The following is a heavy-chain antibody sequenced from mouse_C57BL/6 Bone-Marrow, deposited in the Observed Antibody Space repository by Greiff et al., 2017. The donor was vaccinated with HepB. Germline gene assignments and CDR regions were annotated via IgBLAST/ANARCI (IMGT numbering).Heavy chain of an antibody. CDR1: GYSFTGYY. Sequence: VQLQQSGPELVKPGASVKISCKASGYSFTGYYMNWVKQSPEKSLEWIGEINPSTGGTTYNQKFKAKATLTVDKSSSTAYMQLKSLTSEDSAVYYCARDYYGSSSYWYFDVWGTGTTVTVSS. D-gene: IGHD1-1*01. CDR3: ARDYYGSSSYWYFDV. CDR2: INPSTGGT. V-gene: IGHV1-42*01. J-gene: IGHJ1*03.